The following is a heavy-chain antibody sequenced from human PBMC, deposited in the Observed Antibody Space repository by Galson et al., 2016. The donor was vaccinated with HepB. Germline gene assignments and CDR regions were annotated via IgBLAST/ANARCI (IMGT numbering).Heavy chain of an antibody. CDR1: GFTFRSYG. Sequence: SLRLSCAASGFTFRSYGIHWVRQAPGKGLEWVALISYDGSNNYNADSVRGRFTISRDNSKNTLYLQMNSLRAEDTAIYFCAKDHYDFWSGQRNYFGMDVWGQGTTVTVSS. CDR2: ISYDGSNN. D-gene: IGHD3-3*01. V-gene: IGHV3-30*18. CDR3: AKDHYDFWSGQRNYFGMDV. J-gene: IGHJ6*02.